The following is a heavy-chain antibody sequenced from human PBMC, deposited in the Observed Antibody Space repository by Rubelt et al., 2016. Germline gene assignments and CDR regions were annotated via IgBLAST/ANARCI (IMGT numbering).Heavy chain of an antibody. J-gene: IGHJ4*02. V-gene: IGHV3-48*01. Sequence: EVQLVESGGDLVPPGGSLRLSCAASGFSFSLHALNWVRQAPGKGLEWLSYISSTSSNNYYSNSVKGRFTISRDNAKKSLYLEMTSLRAEDTAVYYCARDFLDWGQGILVTVSS. D-gene: IGHD2/OR15-2a*01. CDR1: GFSFSLHA. CDR3: ARDFLD. CDR2: ISSTSSNN.